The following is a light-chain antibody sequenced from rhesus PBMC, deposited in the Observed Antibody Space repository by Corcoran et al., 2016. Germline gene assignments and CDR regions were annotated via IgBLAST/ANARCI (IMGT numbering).Light chain of an antibody. Sequence: IQMTQSPSSLSASVGDKVTITCHASQYISSGLAWYQQKPGKAPKPLIYSASTLQSGVPSRFSGSGSGTDYTLTISSLQPEDFATYYCQHYDDLPWTFGQGTKVEIK. CDR2: SAS. CDR3: QHYDDLPWT. V-gene: IGKV1-19*01. J-gene: IGKJ1*01. CDR1: QYISSG.